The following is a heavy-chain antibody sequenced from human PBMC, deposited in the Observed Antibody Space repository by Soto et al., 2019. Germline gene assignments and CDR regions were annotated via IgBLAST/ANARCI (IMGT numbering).Heavy chain of an antibody. D-gene: IGHD3-3*01. J-gene: IGHJ6*02. CDR3: ARLTGITIFGVVITNPENYYYYYGMDV. CDR1: GGSISSSSYY. V-gene: IGHV4-39*01. CDR2: IYYSGST. Sequence: SETLSLTCTVSGGSISSSSYYWGWIRHHPGKGLEWIGSIYYSGSTYYNPSLKSRVTISVDTSQNQFSLKLSSVTAADTAVYYCARLTGITIFGVVITNPENYYYYYGMDVRGQGTTVTVSS.